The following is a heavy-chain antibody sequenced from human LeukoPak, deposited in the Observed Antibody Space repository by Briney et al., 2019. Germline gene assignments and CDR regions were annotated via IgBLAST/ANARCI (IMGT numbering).Heavy chain of an antibody. CDR3: ARARRVYQGVYGSGGYYFDY. V-gene: IGHV1-2*02. Sequence: ASVKVSCKASGYTFTGYYMHWVRQAPGQGLEWMGWINPNSGGTNYAQKFQGRVTMTRDTSISTAYMELSRLRSDDTAVYYCARARRVYQGVYGSGGYYFDYWGQGTLVTVSS. J-gene: IGHJ4*02. D-gene: IGHD3-10*01. CDR1: GYTFTGYY. CDR2: INPNSGGT.